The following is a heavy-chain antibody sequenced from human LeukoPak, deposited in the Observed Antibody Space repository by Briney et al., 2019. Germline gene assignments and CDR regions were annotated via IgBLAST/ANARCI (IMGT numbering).Heavy chain of an antibody. Sequence: GGSLRLSCAASGFTFSSYAMHWVRQAPGKGLEYVSAISSNGGSTYYANSVKGRFTISRDNSKNTLYLQMGSLRAEDMAVYYCARDWLSMVRGVNDYWGQGTLVTVSS. J-gene: IGHJ4*02. D-gene: IGHD3-10*01. CDR2: ISSNGGST. CDR1: GFTFSSYA. CDR3: ARDWLSMVRGVNDY. V-gene: IGHV3-64*01.